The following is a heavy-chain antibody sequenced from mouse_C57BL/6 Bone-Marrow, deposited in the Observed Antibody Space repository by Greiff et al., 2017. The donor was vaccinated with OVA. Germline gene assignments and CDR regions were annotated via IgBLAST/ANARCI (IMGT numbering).Heavy chain of an antibody. V-gene: IGHV1-7*01. J-gene: IGHJ2*01. CDR3: AREGSYFDD. CDR2: INPSSGYT. Sequence: VQLQQSGADLAKPGASVKLSCTASGYTFTSYWMHWVKQRPGQGLEWIGYINPSSGYTKYNQKFKDKSTLPTDKSSSTAYMQLSSLTYEDSAVYYCAREGSYFDDWGKGTTLTVSS. CDR1: GYTFTSYW.